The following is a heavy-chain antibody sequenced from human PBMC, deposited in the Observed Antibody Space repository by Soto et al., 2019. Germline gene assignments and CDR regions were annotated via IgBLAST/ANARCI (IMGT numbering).Heavy chain of an antibody. CDR2: IKSKTDGGTT. CDR1: GFTFSNAW. V-gene: IGHV3-15*01. Sequence: GSLRLSCAASGFTFSNAWMSWVRQAPGKGLEWVGRIKSKTDGGTTDYAAPVKGRFTISRDDSKNTLYLQMNSLKTEDTAVYYCTTDFLLGPDPFDYWGQGTLVTVSS. CDR3: TTDFLLGPDPFDY. J-gene: IGHJ4*02.